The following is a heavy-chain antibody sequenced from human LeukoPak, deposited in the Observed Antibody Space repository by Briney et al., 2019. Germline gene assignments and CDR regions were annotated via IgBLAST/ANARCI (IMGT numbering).Heavy chain of an antibody. CDR1: CVSIYNFY. J-gene: IGHJ5*02. V-gene: IGHV4-59*01. Sequence: PSETLSFTLSGSCVSIYNFYWGWIPQPPGEGLGLSGNNYCSGRTNYNPSVRSGAIIPVETSRNQFSLKLSSVTAADTAVYYCARFLASGGFDPWGQGTLVTVSS. CDR2: NYCSGRT. CDR3: ARFLASGGFDP. D-gene: IGHD3-3*01.